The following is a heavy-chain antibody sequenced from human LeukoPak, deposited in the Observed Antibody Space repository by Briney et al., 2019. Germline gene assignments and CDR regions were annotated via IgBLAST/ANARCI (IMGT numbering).Heavy chain of an antibody. CDR1: GGSISSYY. V-gene: IGHV4-59*08. D-gene: IGHD3-3*01. J-gene: IGHJ5*02. CDR3: ARHAPPDYDFWSGYDT. Sequence: SETLSLTCTVSGGSISSYYWSWIRQPPGKGLEWIGYIYYSGSTNYNPSLKSRVTISVDTSKNQFSLKLSSVTAADTAVYYCARHAPPDYDFWSGYDTWGQGTLVTVSS. CDR2: IYYSGST.